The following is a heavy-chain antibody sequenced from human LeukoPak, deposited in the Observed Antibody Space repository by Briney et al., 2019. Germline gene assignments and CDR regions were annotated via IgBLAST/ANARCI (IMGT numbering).Heavy chain of an antibody. CDR2: FYHTGST. CDR3: ATSIGWPNVFDH. J-gene: IGHJ4*02. V-gene: IGHV4-59*01. D-gene: IGHD2-21*01. Sequence: SETLSLTCTVTGGSITTYYWTWIRQTPDKGLQFIGSFYHTGSTNYNPSLESAVTISEDTAKNQISLELRSVTAADTAVYYCATSIGWPNVFDHWGQGILVTVSS. CDR1: GGSITTYY.